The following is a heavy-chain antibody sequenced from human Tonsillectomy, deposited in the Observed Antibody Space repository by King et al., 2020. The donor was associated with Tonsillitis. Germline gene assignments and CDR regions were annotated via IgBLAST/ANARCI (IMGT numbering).Heavy chain of an antibody. Sequence: VQLQESGPGLVKPSETLSLTCTVSSGSISSYYWSWIRQPPGKGLEWIGFIHYSGSTNYNPPLKSRVTISVDTSKNQFSLKLSPVSAADTAVYYCARWGSNWPYFDNWGQGTLVTVSS. D-gene: IGHD1-1*01. CDR2: IHYSGST. CDR3: ARWGSNWPYFDN. V-gene: IGHV4-59*01. CDR1: SGSISSYY. J-gene: IGHJ4*02.